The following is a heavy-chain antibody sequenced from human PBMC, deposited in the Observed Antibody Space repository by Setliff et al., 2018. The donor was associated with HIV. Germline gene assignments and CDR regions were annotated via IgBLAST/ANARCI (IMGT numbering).Heavy chain of an antibody. CDR2: ISYDSRFI. CDR1: GFTFSNYN. V-gene: IGHV3-21*01. J-gene: IGHJ4*02. CDR3: ARDLDAGRTRIFDS. Sequence: GGSLRLSCAASGFTFSNYNMNWVRQAPGKGLEWVSSISYDSRFIYHADSMKGRFTISRDNAKKLVYLQMNSLRAEDTAIYYCARDLDAGRTRIFDSWGQGALVTVSS. D-gene: IGHD1-1*01.